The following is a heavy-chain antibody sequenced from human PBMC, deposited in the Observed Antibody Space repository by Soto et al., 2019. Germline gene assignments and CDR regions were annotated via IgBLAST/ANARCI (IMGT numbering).Heavy chain of an antibody. D-gene: IGHD1-26*01. CDR1: GFSFTTYV. CDR3: AKGLLAIVGTTLPRDAFNI. V-gene: IGHV3-30*18. Sequence: GGSLRLSSEASGFSFTTYVMHRVRQAPGKGLEWVAVISHDGSYKYYGDAVKGRFTISRDTSKNAVYLEMNSLRPEDTAVYYCAKGLLAIVGTTLPRDAFNIWGQGTMVT. J-gene: IGHJ3*02. CDR2: ISHDGSYK.